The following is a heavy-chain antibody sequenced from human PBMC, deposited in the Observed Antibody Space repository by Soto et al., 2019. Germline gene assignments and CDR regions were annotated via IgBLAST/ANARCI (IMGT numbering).Heavy chain of an antibody. D-gene: IGHD3-10*01. CDR3: ARLSGAYYYRYAMDV. J-gene: IGHJ6*02. CDR2: ISYDGGDE. CDR1: GFTFSRYS. Sequence: QVQLVESGGGVVQTGTSLRLSCAASGFTFSRYSMHWVRQVPGKGLEWVALISYDGGDEFFPDSVKGRFSISRDNAKNTLYLQISSLRAEDTAVYYCARLSGAYYYRYAMDVWGQGTTVTVSS. V-gene: IGHV3-30-3*01.